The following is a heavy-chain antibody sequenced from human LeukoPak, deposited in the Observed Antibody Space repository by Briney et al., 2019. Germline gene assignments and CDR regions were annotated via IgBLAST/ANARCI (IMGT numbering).Heavy chain of an antibody. Sequence: GGSLRLSCAASGFTFSSYAMSWVRQAPGKGLEWVANIKQDGSEKYYVDSVKGRFTISRDNAKNSLYLQMNSLRAEDTAVYYCALGGPYFDSSGYYINWGQGTLVTVSS. D-gene: IGHD3-22*01. CDR2: IKQDGSEK. CDR3: ALGGPYFDSSGYYIN. V-gene: IGHV3-7*01. J-gene: IGHJ4*02. CDR1: GFTFSSYA.